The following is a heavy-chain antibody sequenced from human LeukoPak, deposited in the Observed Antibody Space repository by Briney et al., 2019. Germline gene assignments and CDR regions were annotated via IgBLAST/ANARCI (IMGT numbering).Heavy chain of an antibody. J-gene: IGHJ4*02. Sequence: PSETLSLTCTVSGVSVSSYYWSWIRQPPGKGLEWIGYIYYSGGTNYNPSLKSRVTMSVDTSKNQFSLILNSVTAADTAVYYCARGGHSYLYPFADWGQGTLVTVSS. CDR2: IYYSGGT. V-gene: IGHV4-59*02. CDR1: GVSVSSYY. CDR3: ARGGHSYLYPFAD. D-gene: IGHD5-18*01.